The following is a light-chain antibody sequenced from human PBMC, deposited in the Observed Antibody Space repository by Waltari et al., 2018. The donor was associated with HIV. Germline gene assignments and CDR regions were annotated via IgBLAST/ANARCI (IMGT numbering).Light chain of an antibody. V-gene: IGLV1-44*01. CDR2: GDN. Sequence: QSVLTQPHSASGPPGQRVIISCSGSNSTVGSDFVNWYQQLPGTAPKLLIYGDNERPPGGPDRFSGSKSGASASLAISDLQSEDEAEYYCAAWDARLNEYLFGTGTKVTVL. CDR1: NSTVGSDF. J-gene: IGLJ1*01. CDR3: AAWDARLNEYL.